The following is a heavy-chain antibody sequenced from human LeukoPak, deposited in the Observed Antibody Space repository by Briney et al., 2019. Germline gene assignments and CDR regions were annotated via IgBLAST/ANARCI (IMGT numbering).Heavy chain of an antibody. D-gene: IGHD3-10*01. CDR3: ARGGFYGHPFDF. J-gene: IGHJ4*02. CDR2: IYYSGTT. V-gene: IGHV4-39*07. CDR1: GGTFSSSSYY. Sequence: SCKASGGTFSSSSYYWGWIRQPPGKGLEWIGSIYYSGTTYYSPSLESRVTISVDTSNNQVSLNLNSVTAADTAIYFCARGGFYGHPFDFGGQGTLVTVSS.